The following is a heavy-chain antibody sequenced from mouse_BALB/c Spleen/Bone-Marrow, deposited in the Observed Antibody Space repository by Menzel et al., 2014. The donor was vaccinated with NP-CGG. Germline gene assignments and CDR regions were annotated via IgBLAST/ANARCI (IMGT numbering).Heavy chain of an antibody. V-gene: IGHV1-14*01. CDR3: AKGDNYRYDFDY. D-gene: IGHD2-14*01. CDR1: GYTFTRSV. CDR2: INPYNDGT. J-gene: IGHJ2*01. Sequence: VQLQQSGPELVKPGASVKMSCKASGYTFTRSVMHWVKQKPGQGLEWIGYINPYNDGTKYNEKFKGKATLTSDKASSTGNMELSSRTSEDAAVEYCAKGDNYRYDFDYWGQGTTLTVSS.